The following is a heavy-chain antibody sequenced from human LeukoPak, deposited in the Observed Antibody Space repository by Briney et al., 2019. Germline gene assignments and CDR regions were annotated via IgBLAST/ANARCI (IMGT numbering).Heavy chain of an antibody. J-gene: IGHJ4*02. V-gene: IGHV3-15*01. CDR3: STTHYNFYDLDH. CDR2: IKSKTDGGTT. CDR1: GFTSSDGW. Sequence: KPGGSLRLSCAASGFTSSDGWMNWVRQAPGKGLEWVGRIKSKTDGGTTDYAAPVKGRFTISRDDSKNTLYLQMNSLKTEDTAVYYCSTTHYNFYDLDHWGQGTLVTVSS. D-gene: IGHD3-3*01.